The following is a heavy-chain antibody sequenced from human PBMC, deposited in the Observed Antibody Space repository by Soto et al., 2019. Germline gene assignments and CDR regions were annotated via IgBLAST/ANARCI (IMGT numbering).Heavy chain of an antibody. CDR2: IYYNGST. V-gene: IGHV4-30-4*01. CDR1: GGSISSGDYY. J-gene: IGHJ4*02. Sequence: QVQLQESGPGLVKPSQTLSLTCTVSGGSISSGDYYWSWIRQPPEKGLEWIGYIYYNGSTYHNPSLKSRVTISVDTSKNQFSLKLSSVTAAYTAVYYCARLTPGYSSGWFIDYWGQGTLVTVSS. D-gene: IGHD6-19*01. CDR3: ARLTPGYSSGWFIDY.